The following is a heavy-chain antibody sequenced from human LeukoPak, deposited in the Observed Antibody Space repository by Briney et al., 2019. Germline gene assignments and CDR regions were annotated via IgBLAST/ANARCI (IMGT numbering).Heavy chain of an antibody. D-gene: IGHD1-26*01. CDR3: ARDLRVGAINFDY. V-gene: IGHV3-48*03. J-gene: IGHJ4*02. CDR1: GFTFSSYE. Sequence: PGGSLRLSCAASGFTFSSYEMNWVRQAPGMGLQWVSYISSSGSTIFYADSVKGRFTISRDNAKESLYLQMNSLRAEDTAVYYCARDLRVGAINFDYWGQGTLVTVSA. CDR2: ISSSGSTI.